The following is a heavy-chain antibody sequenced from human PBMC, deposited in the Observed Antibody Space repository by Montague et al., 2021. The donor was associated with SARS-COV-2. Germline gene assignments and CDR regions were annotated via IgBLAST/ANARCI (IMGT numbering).Heavy chain of an antibody. J-gene: IGHJ5*02. CDR1: GYSISSGYY. CDR2: IYHSGST. V-gene: IGHV4-38-2*02. Sequence: SETLFLTCTVSGYSISSGYYWGWIRQPPGKGLEWIGSIYHSGSTYYNPSLKSRVTISVDTSKNQFSLKLSSVTAADTAVYYCARHLVYCSSTSCYEGRFDPWGQGTLVTVSS. D-gene: IGHD2-2*01. CDR3: ARHLVYCSSTSCYEGRFDP.